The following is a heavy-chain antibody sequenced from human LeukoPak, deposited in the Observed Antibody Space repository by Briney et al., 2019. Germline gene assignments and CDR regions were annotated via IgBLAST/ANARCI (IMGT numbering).Heavy chain of an antibody. CDR2: LSYSGTT. D-gene: IGHD2-21*01. CDR3: ARSVSWGLLVRDDAFDI. V-gene: IGHV4-39*01. J-gene: IGHJ3*02. CDR1: GGSISSSTYY. Sequence: SETLSLTCTVSGGSISSSTYYWGWIRQPPGRGLEWIGSLSYSGTTYYNPSLKSRVTISVDTSNNQFSLKLSSVTAADTAVYYCARSVSWGLLVRDDAFDIWGQGTMVTVSS.